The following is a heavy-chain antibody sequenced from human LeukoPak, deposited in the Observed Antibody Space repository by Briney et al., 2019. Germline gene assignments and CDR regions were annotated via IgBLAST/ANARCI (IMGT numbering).Heavy chain of an antibody. CDR1: GGSISSSSYY. V-gene: IGHV4-39*07. Sequence: ASETLSLTCTVSGGSISSSSYYWGWIRQPPGKGLEWIGSIYYSGSTYYNPSLKSRVTISVDTSKNQFSLKLSSVTAADTAVYYCARGDVYANDYWGQGTLVTVSS. CDR3: ARGDVYANDY. CDR2: IYYSGST. D-gene: IGHD2-8*01. J-gene: IGHJ4*02.